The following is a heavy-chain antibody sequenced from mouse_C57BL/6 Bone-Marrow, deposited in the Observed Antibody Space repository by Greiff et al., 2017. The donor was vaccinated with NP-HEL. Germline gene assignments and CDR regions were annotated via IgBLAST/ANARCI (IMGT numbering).Heavy chain of an antibody. Sequence: VQVVESGPGLVAPSQSLSITCTVSGFSLTSYAISWVRQPPGKGLEWLGVIWTGGGTNYNSALKSRLSISKDNSKSQVFLKMNSLQTDDTARYYCARGYYRRGYAMDYWGQGTSVTVSS. CDR1: GFSLTSYA. D-gene: IGHD2-14*01. V-gene: IGHV2-9-1*01. J-gene: IGHJ4*01. CDR3: ARGYYRRGYAMDY. CDR2: IWTGGGT.